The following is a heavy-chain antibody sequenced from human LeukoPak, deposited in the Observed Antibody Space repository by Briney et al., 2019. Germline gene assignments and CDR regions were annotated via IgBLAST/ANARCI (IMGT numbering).Heavy chain of an antibody. CDR2: IYYSGST. Sequence: SETLSLTCTVSGGSISSYYWSWIRQPPGKGLEWIGYIYYSGSTNYNPSLKSRVTISVDTSKNQFSLKLRSVTAADTAVYYCARGASCSGGSCYSYYYYYMDVWGKGTTVTVSS. CDR3: ARGASCSGGSCYSYYYYYMDV. V-gene: IGHV4-59*01. CDR1: GGSISSYY. J-gene: IGHJ6*03. D-gene: IGHD2-15*01.